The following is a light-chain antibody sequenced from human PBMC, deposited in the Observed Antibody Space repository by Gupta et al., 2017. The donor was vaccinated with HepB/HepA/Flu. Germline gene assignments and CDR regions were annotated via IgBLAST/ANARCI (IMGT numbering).Light chain of an antibody. CDR2: DAS. J-gene: IGKJ4*01. CDR3: QQEKRWPIT. Sequence: EIVMTQAPATLSVSPGETVTLSCRASQNIGSNLAWYQQKRGQAPRLLIDDASTRATGIPARFSGSESGTEFTLNIASLQSEDFAVYYCQQEKRWPITFGGGTKVEIK. V-gene: IGKV3-15*01. CDR1: QNIGSN.